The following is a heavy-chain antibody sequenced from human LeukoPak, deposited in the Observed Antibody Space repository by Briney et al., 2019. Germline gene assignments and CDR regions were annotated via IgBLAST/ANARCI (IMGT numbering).Heavy chain of an antibody. Sequence: SETLSLTCAVYGGSFSSYYWGWIRQPPGKGLEWIGSIYYSGSTYYNPSLKSRVTISVDTSKNQFSLKLSSVTAADTAVYYCARLPAAFYYYYGMDVWGQGTTVTVSS. CDR3: ARLPAAFYYYYGMDV. D-gene: IGHD2-15*01. CDR1: GGSFSSYY. J-gene: IGHJ6*02. CDR2: IYYSGST. V-gene: IGHV4-39*01.